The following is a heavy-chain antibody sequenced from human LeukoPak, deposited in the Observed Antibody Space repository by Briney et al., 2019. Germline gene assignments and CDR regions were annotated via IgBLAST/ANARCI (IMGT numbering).Heavy chain of an antibody. CDR1: GNSISSGDYY. CDR2: IYTSGST. CDR3: ARQRYCSSTSCYYWFDP. V-gene: IGHV4-61*02. Sequence: KPSETLPLTCTVSGNSISSGDYYWSWIRQPAGKGLEWIGRIYTSGSTTYNPSLKSRVTISGDTSENQFSLRLSSVTAADTAVYYCARQRYCSSTSCYYWFDPWGQGTLVTVSS. J-gene: IGHJ5*02. D-gene: IGHD2-2*01.